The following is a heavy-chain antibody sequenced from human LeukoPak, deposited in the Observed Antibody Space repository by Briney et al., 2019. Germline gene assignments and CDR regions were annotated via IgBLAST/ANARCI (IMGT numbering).Heavy chain of an antibody. V-gene: IGHV1-69*01. D-gene: IGHD3-9*01. J-gene: IGHJ4*02. CDR2: IIPIFCTA. CDR1: RGTFSSYA. CDR3: ARGSYYDILTGYFH. Sequence: ASVKVSYKASRGTFSSYAISWVRQAPGQGLEWMGGIIPIFCTANYAQKFQGRVTITADESTSTAYMELSSLRSEDTAVCCCARGSYYDILTGYFHWGQGTLVTVSS.